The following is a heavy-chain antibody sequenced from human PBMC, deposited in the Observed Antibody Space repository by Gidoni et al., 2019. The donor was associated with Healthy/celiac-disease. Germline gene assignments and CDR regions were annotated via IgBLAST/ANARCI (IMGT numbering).Heavy chain of an antibody. CDR1: GVSISSSSYY. Sequence: QLQLQESGPGLVKPSETLSLTCTVSGVSISSSSYYWGWILQPPGKGLAGIGSIYYSGSTYYNPSLKSRVTISVDTSKNQFSLKLSSVTAADTAVYYCARSYYDSSGYYWWFDPWGQGTLVTVSS. J-gene: IGHJ5*02. CDR2: IYYSGST. V-gene: IGHV4-39*01. CDR3: ARSYYDSSGYYWWFDP. D-gene: IGHD3-22*01.